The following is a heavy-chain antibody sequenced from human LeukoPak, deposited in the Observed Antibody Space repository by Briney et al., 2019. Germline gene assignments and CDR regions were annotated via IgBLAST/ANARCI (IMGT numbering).Heavy chain of an antibody. CDR1: GFSFSSYA. CDR3: AKDVYNWNFYFDY. J-gene: IGHJ4*02. D-gene: IGHD1-7*01. V-gene: IGHV3-23*01. CDR2: ISASGYST. Sequence: GGSLRLSCAASGFSFSSYAMSWVRQAPGKGLEWVSAISASGYSTYYADSVKGRFTISRDNSKKTLYLQMNSLRAEDTAIFYCAKDVYNWNFYFDYWGQGTLVTVSS.